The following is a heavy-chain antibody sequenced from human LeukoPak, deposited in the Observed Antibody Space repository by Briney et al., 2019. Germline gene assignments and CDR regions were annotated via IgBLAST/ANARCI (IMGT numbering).Heavy chain of an antibody. Sequence: GGSLRLSCAVSGFTFSSYWMHWVRQAPGKGLVWVSRIDRDGSRINYAASVKGRFTISRDFSKNTVFLHMNSLRAEDTAMYYCARGDDSGYYDYFDYWGQGALVTVSS. CDR3: ARGDDSGYYDYFDY. CDR2: IDRDGSRI. CDR1: GFTFSSYW. D-gene: IGHD3-22*01. J-gene: IGHJ4*02. V-gene: IGHV3-74*01.